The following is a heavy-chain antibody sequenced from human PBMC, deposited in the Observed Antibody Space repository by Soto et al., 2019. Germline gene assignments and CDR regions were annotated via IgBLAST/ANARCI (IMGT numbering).Heavy chain of an antibody. V-gene: IGHV4-39*01. D-gene: IGHD6-19*01. CDR1: GYSISSSGFY. CDR2: IYYSGST. Sequence: XETLSLTCAVSGYSISSSGFYWGWIRQPPGKGLEWIGSIYYSGSTYYNPSLKSRVTISVDTSKSQFSLKMRSVTAADTAVYYCARRQQWLAGYFDYWGQGTLVTVSS. J-gene: IGHJ4*02. CDR3: ARRQQWLAGYFDY.